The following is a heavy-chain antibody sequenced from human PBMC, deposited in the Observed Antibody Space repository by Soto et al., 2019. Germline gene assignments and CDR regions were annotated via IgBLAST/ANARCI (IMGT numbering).Heavy chain of an antibody. CDR3: ARGSSNWAYYFDF. D-gene: IGHD6-13*01. CDR1: GFTFSSYS. J-gene: IGHJ4*02. CDR2: ITSSGTTV. Sequence: EGHLVESGGGLVQPGGSLRLSCAASGFTFSSYSLNWVRQAPGKGLEWVSYITSSGTTVYYADSVRGRFTISRDNAKNSLYLQMNSLRDDDTAVYYWARGSSNWAYYFDFWGQGTLVTVSS. V-gene: IGHV3-48*02.